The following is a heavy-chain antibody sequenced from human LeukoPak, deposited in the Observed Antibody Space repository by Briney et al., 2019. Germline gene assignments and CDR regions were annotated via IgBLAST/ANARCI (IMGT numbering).Heavy chain of an antibody. Sequence: GGSLRLSCAASGFTFSSYSMNWVRQAPGKGLEWVSSISSSSSYIYYADSVKGRFTISRDNAKNSLYLQMNSLRAEDTAVYYCARPIRGYSSSLDYWGQGTLVTVSS. CDR3: ARPIRGYSSSLDY. V-gene: IGHV3-21*01. CDR1: GFTFSSYS. CDR2: ISSSSSYI. D-gene: IGHD6-13*01. J-gene: IGHJ4*02.